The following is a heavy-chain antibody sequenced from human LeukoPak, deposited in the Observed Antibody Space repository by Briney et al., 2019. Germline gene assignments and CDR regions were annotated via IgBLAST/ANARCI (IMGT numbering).Heavy chain of an antibody. CDR1: GGPIRNYY. CDR3: AREDAFDI. Sequence: SETLSLTCAVSGGPIRNYYWSWIRQSPEKGLEWIAYLFYTGNTKYNPSLESRATISVDMSKNQIFLNLTSVTAADTALYYCAREDAFDIWGPGTMVTVSA. V-gene: IGHV4-59*01. CDR2: LFYTGNT. J-gene: IGHJ3*02.